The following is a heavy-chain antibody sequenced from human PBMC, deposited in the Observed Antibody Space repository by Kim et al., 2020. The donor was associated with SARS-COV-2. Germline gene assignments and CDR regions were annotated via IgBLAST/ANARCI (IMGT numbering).Heavy chain of an antibody. CDR3: AKDIQGGDYSTYASDN. D-gene: IGHD4-4*01. V-gene: IGHV3-43*02. CDR1: GFTFDGFA. J-gene: IGHJ4*01. Sequence: GGSLRLSCATSGFTFDGFAMHWIRQAPGKGLEWVSSIGGDGGTTYYADSVKGRFTISRDNSKNSLYLQMESLRADDTGVYYCAKDIQGGDYSTYASDNWG. CDR2: IGGDGGTT.